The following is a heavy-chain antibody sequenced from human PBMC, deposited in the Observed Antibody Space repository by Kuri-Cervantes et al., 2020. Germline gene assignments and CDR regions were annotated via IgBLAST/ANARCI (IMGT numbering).Heavy chain of an antibody. Sequence: SETLSLTCAVSGGSISSGGYSWSWIRQPPGKGLEWIGYIYHSGSTYYNPSLKSRVTISVDKSKNQFSLKLSSVTAADTAVYYCAREGAPGGAAAGTFDYWGQGTLVAVSS. CDR1: GGSISSGGYS. J-gene: IGHJ4*02. D-gene: IGHD6-13*01. V-gene: IGHV4-30-2*01. CDR3: AREGAPGGAAAGTFDY. CDR2: IYHSGST.